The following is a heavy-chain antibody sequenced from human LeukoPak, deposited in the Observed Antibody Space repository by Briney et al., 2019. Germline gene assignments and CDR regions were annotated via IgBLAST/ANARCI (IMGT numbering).Heavy chain of an antibody. V-gene: IGHV3-23*01. CDR2: ISGSGGST. J-gene: IGHJ3*01. D-gene: IGHD5-12*01. Sequence: GGSLRLSCAVSGFTFSSYAMSWVRQAPGKGLEWVSAISGSGGSTYYADSVKGRFTISRDNSKNTLYLQMNSLRAEDAAVYYCAKALQTIVATTVSHWGQGTMVTVSS. CDR3: AKALQTIVATTVSH. CDR1: GFTFSSYA.